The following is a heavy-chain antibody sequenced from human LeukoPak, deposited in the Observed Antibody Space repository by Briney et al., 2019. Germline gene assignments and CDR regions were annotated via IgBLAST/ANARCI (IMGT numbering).Heavy chain of an antibody. J-gene: IGHJ4*02. CDR3: ARAWDTTMVTNFDY. Sequence: PRGSLRLSCAASGFTFSSYEMNWVRQAPGKGLEWVSYISRSGSTIYYADSVKGRFTISRDNAKNPLYLQMDSLRAEDTAVYYCARAWDTTMVTNFDYWGQGTLVTVSS. CDR1: GFTFSSYE. CDR2: ISRSGSTI. D-gene: IGHD5-18*01. V-gene: IGHV3-48*03.